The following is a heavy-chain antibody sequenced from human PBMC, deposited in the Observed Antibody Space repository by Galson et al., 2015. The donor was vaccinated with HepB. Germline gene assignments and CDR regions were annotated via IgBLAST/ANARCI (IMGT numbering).Heavy chain of an antibody. Sequence: QSGAEVKKPGESLRISCKGSGYSLSNYWISWVRQMPGKGLEWMGRIDPGDSDTNYSPSFQGHVTISADKSISTAYLQWSSLKASDTAIYYCASLRYSSGWYYFEQWGQGTLVTVSS. D-gene: IGHD6-19*01. CDR2: IDPGDSDT. V-gene: IGHV5-10-1*01. J-gene: IGHJ4*02. CDR3: ASLRYSSGWYYFEQ. CDR1: GYSLSNYW.